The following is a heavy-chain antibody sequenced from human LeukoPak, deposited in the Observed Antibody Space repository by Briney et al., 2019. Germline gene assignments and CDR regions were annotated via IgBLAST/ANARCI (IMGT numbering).Heavy chain of an antibody. D-gene: IGHD4-17*01. J-gene: IGHJ4*02. CDR3: ARTRDDYGDYVV. CDR2: IIPTLGIA. V-gene: IGHV1-69*04. CDR1: GGTFSSYA. Sequence: ASVKVSCKASGGTFSSYAISWVRQAPGQGLEWMGRIIPTLGIANYAQKFQGRVTITADKSTSTAYMELSSLRSEDTAVYYCARTRDDYGDYVVWGQGTLVTVSS.